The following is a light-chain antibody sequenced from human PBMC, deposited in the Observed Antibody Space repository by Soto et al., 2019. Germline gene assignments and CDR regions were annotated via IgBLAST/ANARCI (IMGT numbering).Light chain of an antibody. V-gene: IGKV1-12*01. CDR1: HHISTS. J-gene: IGKJ2*01. CDR3: QQANSFPYT. Sequence: DIQMTQSPSSVSASVGDRVTITCRASHHISTSVAWYQQKPGKAPNLLIYAASSLQSGVPSRFSGSGPGTDFTLTISSLQPEDFTTYYCQQANSFPYTFGQGTKLQIK. CDR2: AAS.